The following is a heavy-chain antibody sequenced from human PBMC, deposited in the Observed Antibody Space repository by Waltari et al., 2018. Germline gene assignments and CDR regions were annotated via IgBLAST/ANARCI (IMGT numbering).Heavy chain of an antibody. Sequence: QVQLVESGGGVVQPGGSLRLSCAASGFTFSSYGMHWVRQAPCMGLEWVAFIRYDESNKYCADSVKGRFTISRDNSKNTLYLQMNSLRAGDTAVYYCAPKAGVTTYSRGWGQGTLVTVSS. CDR2: IRYDESNK. CDR1: GFTFSSYG. CDR3: APKAGVTTYSRG. J-gene: IGHJ4*02. D-gene: IGHD3-22*01. V-gene: IGHV3-30*02.